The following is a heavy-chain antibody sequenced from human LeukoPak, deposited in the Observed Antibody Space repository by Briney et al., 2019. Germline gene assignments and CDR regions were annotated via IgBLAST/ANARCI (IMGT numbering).Heavy chain of an antibody. Sequence: SETLSLTCTVSGGSISSSSYYWGWIRQPPGKGLEWIGSIYYSGSTYYNPSLKSRVTISVDTSKNQFSLKLSSVTAADTAVYYCARMGPRIAVAVPFDYWGQGTLATVSS. J-gene: IGHJ4*02. CDR1: GGSISSSSYY. CDR2: IYYSGST. CDR3: ARMGPRIAVAVPFDY. V-gene: IGHV4-39*01. D-gene: IGHD6-19*01.